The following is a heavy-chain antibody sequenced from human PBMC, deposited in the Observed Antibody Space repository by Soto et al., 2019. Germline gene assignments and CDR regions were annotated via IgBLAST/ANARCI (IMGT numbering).Heavy chain of an antibody. V-gene: IGHV3-23*01. CDR1: GFTFSTYA. CDR3: AGRYCTNGVCYTNYYYYIDV. D-gene: IGHD2-8*01. CDR2: ITTSGGNT. J-gene: IGHJ6*03. Sequence: EVQLLESGGGLVPPGGSLRLSCAASGFTFSTYAMSWVRQAPGKGLEWVSTITTSGGNTYYADSVQGRFTISRDNSKNTLYLQMNSLRAEATAVYYCAGRYCTNGVCYTNYYYYIDVWGKGTTVTVSS.